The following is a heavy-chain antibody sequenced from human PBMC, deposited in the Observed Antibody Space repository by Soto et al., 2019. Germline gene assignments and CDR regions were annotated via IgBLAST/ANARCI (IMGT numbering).Heavy chain of an antibody. D-gene: IGHD2-2*01. CDR2: ISSSSSYI. CDR3: ASTNRLTMDV. Sequence: EVQLVESGGGLVKPGGSLRLSCAASGFAFSSYSMNWVRQAPGKGLEWVSSISSSSSYIYYADSVKGRFTISRDNAKNSLYLQMNSLRAEDTAVYYCASTNRLTMDVWGQGTTVTVSS. J-gene: IGHJ6*02. V-gene: IGHV3-21*01. CDR1: GFAFSSYS.